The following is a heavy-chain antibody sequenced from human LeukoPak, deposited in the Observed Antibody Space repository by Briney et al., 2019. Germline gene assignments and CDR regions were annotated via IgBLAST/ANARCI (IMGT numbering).Heavy chain of an antibody. CDR1: GGSISSSSYY. D-gene: IGHD3-22*01. J-gene: IGHJ3*02. CDR3: ARDAYDSSGYYYVRAFDI. CDR2: IYYSGST. V-gene: IGHV4-39*02. Sequence: SETLSLTCTVSGGSISSSSYYWGWIRQPPGKGLEWIGSIYYSGSTYYNPSLKSRVTISVDTSKNQFSLKLSSVTAADTAVYYCARDAYDSSGYYYVRAFDIWGQGTMVTVSS.